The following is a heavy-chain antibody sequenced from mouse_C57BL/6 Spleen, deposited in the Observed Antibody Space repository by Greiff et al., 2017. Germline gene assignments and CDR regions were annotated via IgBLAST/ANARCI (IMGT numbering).Heavy chain of an antibody. V-gene: IGHV5-16*01. CDR3: ARDYNLAMDY. D-gene: IGHD1-3*01. CDR1: GFTFSDYY. CDR2: INYDGSST. J-gene: IGHJ4*01. Sequence: EVKVVESEGGLVQPGSSMKLSCTASGFTFSDYYMAWVRQVPEKGLEWVANINYDGSSTYYLDSLKSRFIISRDNAKNILYLQMSSLKSEDTATYYCARDYNLAMDYWGQGTSVTVSS.